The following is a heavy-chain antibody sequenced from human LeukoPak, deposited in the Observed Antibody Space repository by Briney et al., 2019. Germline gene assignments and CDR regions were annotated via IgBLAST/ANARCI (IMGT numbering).Heavy chain of an antibody. D-gene: IGHD5-18*01. Sequence: ASVNVSCKASGYTFTSYYMHWVRQAPGQGLEWMGIINPSGGSTSYAQKFQGRVTMTRDTSTSTVYMELSSLRSEDTAVYYCAGTTRDSYGFDYWGQGTLVTVSS. CDR1: GYTFTSYY. CDR2: INPSGGST. CDR3: AGTTRDSYGFDY. V-gene: IGHV1-46*01. J-gene: IGHJ4*02.